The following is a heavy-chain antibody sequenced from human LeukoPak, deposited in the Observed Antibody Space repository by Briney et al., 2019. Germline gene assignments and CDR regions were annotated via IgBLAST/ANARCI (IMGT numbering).Heavy chain of an antibody. CDR1: GYTFTSYY. CDR2: INPSGGST. D-gene: IGHD6-13*01. J-gene: IGHJ4*02. V-gene: IGHV1-46*01. Sequence: ASVKVSCKASGYTFTSYYMHWVRQAPGQGLEWMGIINPSGGSTSYAQRCQGTVTMTRDMSTSTVYMELSSLGYEETAVYYCARATGYRSSWAPFEYWGQGILVTVSS. CDR3: ARATGYRSSWAPFEY.